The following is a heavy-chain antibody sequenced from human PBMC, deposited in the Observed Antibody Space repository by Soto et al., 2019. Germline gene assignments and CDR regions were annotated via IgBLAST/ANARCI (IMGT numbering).Heavy chain of an antibody. CDR1: GYTFSNYG. D-gene: IGHD1-26*01. Sequence: QVQLVQSGAEVKKPGASVKVSCKASGYTFSNYGISWVRQAPGQGLEWMGWISADNGNRNYAQKLQGRVTLTTDTSTNTAYMDLRSLRFDDTAVYYCARTPLSYECGDYWGQGTLVTVSS. J-gene: IGHJ4*02. CDR2: ISADNGNR. V-gene: IGHV1-18*01. CDR3: ARTPLSYECGDY.